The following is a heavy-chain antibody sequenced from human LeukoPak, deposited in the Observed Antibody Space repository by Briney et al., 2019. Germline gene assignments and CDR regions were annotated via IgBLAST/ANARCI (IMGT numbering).Heavy chain of an antibody. CDR3: ARQRTIFGVASPNDYYYGMDV. CDR2: IYPGDSDT. V-gene: IGHV5-51*01. D-gene: IGHD3-3*01. J-gene: IGHJ6*02. Sequence: GESLKISCKGSGYSFTSYWIGWVRQMPGKGLEWMGIIYPGDSDTTYSPSFQGQVTISADKSISTAYLQWSSLKASDTAMYYCARQRTIFGVASPNDYYYGMDVWGQGTTVTVSS. CDR1: GYSFTSYW.